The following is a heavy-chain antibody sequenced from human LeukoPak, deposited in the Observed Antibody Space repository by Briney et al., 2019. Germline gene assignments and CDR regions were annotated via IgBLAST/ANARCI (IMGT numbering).Heavy chain of an antibody. CDR1: GFTFNTYG. CDR2: VWSDGSNR. Sequence: PGGSLRLPCAASGFTFNTYGMHWVRQAPGKGLEWIAVVWSDGSNRFYADSVEGRFTISRDNSKNTLYLQMNSLRAEDTAVYYCAKSNTESQTTVGNWGQGTLVSVSS. D-gene: IGHD1-14*01. CDR3: AKSNTESQTTVGN. V-gene: IGHV3-33*06. J-gene: IGHJ4*02.